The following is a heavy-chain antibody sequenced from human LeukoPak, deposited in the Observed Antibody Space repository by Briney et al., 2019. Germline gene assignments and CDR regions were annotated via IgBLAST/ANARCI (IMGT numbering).Heavy chain of an antibody. D-gene: IGHD6-19*01. V-gene: IGHV3-48*02. CDR3: ARDLAVAVYDFDY. CDR1: GFTFSSYS. Sequence: QSGGSLRLSCAASGFTFSSYSMNWVRQAPGKGLEWVSYISSSSTIYYADSVKGRFTISRGNAKNSLYLQMNSLRDEDTAVYYCARDLAVAVYDFDYWGQGTLVTVSS. CDR2: ISSSSTI. J-gene: IGHJ4*02.